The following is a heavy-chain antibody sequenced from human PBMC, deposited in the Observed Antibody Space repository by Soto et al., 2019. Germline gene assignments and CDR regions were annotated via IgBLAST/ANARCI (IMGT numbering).Heavy chain of an antibody. V-gene: IGHV4-4*02. CDR1: GGSISSSNW. D-gene: IGHD1-1*01. CDR3: AGSFTGTIYYYYGMDV. J-gene: IGHJ6*02. CDR2: IYHSGST. Sequence: QVQLQESGPGLVKPSGTLSLTCAVSGGSISSSNWWSWVRQPPGKGLEWIGEIYHSGSTNYNPSLKSQATISVDKSKNMFSLKLSYVTAADTAVYYCAGSFTGTIYYYYGMDVWGQGTTVTVSS.